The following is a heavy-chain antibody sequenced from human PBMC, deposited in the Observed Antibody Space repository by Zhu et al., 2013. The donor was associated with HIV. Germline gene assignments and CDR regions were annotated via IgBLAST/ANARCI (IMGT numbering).Heavy chain of an antibody. Sequence: QVQLVQSGAEVKKPGASVKVSCKSSGSTFSSYAFSWVRQAPGQGLEWMGDVVPVLGTDNYSPRFRGRVTITADETTRTAYMDLSGLTSDDTAVYYCARYALAYPYTFDIWGQGTMVTVSS. CDR3: ARYALAYPYTFDI. J-gene: IGHJ3*02. D-gene: IGHD2-2*01. CDR1: GSTFSSYA. CDR2: VVPVLGTD. V-gene: IGHV1-69*01.